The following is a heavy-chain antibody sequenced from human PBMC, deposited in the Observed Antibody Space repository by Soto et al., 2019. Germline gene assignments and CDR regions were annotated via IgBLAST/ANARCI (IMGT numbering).Heavy chain of an antibody. V-gene: IGHV4-59*12. CDR3: ARGRLVPAVNFDY. Sequence: SQTLSLTCTVSGGSFSPNYWAWIRQPPGKGLEWVGYIYYSGTTRYNPSLESRVTLSLETSKNQFSLKVNSVTAADTAVYYCARGRLVPAVNFDYWGLGTLVTVSS. D-gene: IGHD2-2*01. CDR1: GGSFSPNY. J-gene: IGHJ4*02. CDR2: IYYSGTT.